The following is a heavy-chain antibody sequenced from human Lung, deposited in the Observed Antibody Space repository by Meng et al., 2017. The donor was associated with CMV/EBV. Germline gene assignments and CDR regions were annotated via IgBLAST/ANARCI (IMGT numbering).Heavy chain of an antibody. CDR2: IIPNACLP. Sequence: SXXVSXKASGDTFNDNAISWVRQVPGQGLEWMGGIIPNACLPSHAQKFEGRVTLTADTSTTTVYMELSSLTSEDTAVYYCAREARPEADHVSANYYNFVMDVXGHGXTVTVSS. J-gene: IGHJ6*02. D-gene: IGHD3-10*01. V-gene: IGHV1-69*10. CDR1: GDTFNDNA. CDR3: AREARPEADHVSANYYNFVMDV.